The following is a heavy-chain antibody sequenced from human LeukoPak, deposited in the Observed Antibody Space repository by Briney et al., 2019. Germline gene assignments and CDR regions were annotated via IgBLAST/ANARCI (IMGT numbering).Heavy chain of an antibody. CDR3: ARGGGWLQKGVDYYYYYMDV. CDR1: GFTFSSHS. D-gene: IGHD5-24*01. CDR2: IRRSSSYI. V-gene: IGHV3-21*01. J-gene: IGHJ6*03. Sequence: GGSLRLSCAASGFTFSSHSMNWVRQTPGKGLEWVSSIRRSSSYIFYADSVKGRFTISRDNAKKSLYLQMNSLRAEDTAVYYCARGGGWLQKGVDYYYYYMDVWGKGTTVTVSS.